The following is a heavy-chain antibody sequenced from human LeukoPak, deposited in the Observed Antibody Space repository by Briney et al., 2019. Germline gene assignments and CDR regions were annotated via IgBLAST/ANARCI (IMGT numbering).Heavy chain of an antibody. D-gene: IGHD3-9*01. CDR1: GFTFDDYA. CDR3: AKCDNYDILTGHFDY. J-gene: IGHJ4*02. V-gene: IGHV3-9*01. Sequence: GGSLRLSCAASGFTFDDYAMHWVRQAPGKGLEWVSGNSWNSGSIGYADSVKGRFTISRDNAKNSLYLQMNSLRAEDTALYYCAKCDNYDILTGHFDYWGQGTLVTVSS. CDR2: NSWNSGSI.